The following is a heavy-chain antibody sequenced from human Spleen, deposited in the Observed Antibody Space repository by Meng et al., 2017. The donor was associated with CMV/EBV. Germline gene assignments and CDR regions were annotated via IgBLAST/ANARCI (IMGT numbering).Heavy chain of an antibody. CDR2: ISGSGGST. CDR3: AKGPEYYDFWTGIYYYYGMDV. Sequence: GESLKISCAASGFTFSSYAMSWVRQAPGKGLEWVSAISGSGGSTYYADSVKGRFTISRDNSKNTLYLQMNSLRAEDTAVYYCAKGPEYYDFWTGIYYYYGMDVWGQGTTVTVSS. D-gene: IGHD3-3*01. CDR1: GFTFSSYA. J-gene: IGHJ6*02. V-gene: IGHV3-23*01.